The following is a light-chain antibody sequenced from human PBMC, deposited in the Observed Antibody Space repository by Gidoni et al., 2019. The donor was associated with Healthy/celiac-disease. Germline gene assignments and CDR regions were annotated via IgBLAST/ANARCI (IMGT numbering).Light chain of an antibody. CDR2: AAS. Sequence: DSQMTQSPSSLSASVGDRVTITCRASQSISSYLNWYQQKPGKAPKLLIYAASILQSGVPSRFSVSGSGTDFTRTISILQPEDFATYYCQQSYSTPKTFGQGTKVEIK. J-gene: IGKJ1*01. V-gene: IGKV1-39*01. CDR3: QQSYSTPKT. CDR1: QSISSY.